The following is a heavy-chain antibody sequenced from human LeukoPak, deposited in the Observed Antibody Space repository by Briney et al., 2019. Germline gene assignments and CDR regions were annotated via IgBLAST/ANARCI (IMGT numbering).Heavy chain of an antibody. D-gene: IGHD3-22*01. J-gene: IGHJ4*02. CDR3: ATYRRGYHDSSESYYFDY. V-gene: IGHV3-23*01. CDR2: LSGSGSSA. CDR1: GFTFSTYA. Sequence: GGSLRLSCAASGFTFSTYAMSWVRQAPGKGLEWVSGLSGSGSSAYYADSVKGRFTISRDNSKNTLYLQMNGLRAEDTAIYYCATYRRGYHDSSESYYFDYWGQGTLVTVSS.